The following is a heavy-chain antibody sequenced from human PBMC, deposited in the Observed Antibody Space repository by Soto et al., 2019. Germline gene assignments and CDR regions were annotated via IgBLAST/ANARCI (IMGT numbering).Heavy chain of an antibody. CDR1: GFSLTTNGVG. CDR2: FFWDDDT. V-gene: IGHV2-5*02. CDR3: ARSRAAWTNAFDV. J-gene: IGHJ3*01. D-gene: IGHD3-10*01. Sequence: QIALKESGPALVKPTQTLTLTCSFSGFSLTTNGVGVGWIRQPPGKALEWLAIFFWDDDTRYSLSLKSRLTNTKDASRNLVVLTMTNMAPADTGTYYCARSRAAWTNAFDVWGQGTLVSVSS.